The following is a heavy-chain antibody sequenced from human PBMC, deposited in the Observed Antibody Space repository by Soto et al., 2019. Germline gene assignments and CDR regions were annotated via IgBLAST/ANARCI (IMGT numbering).Heavy chain of an antibody. CDR3: ARPLFYSSGSYYFDY. CDR2: IYYSGST. CDR1: GGSINNSSYY. D-gene: IGHD6-19*01. Sequence: PSETLSLTCTVSGGSINNSSYYWGWIRQPPGKGLEWIGSIYYSGSTYYNPSLKSRVTISVDTSKNQFSLKLSSVTAADTAVYYCARPLFYSSGSYYFDYWGQGTLVTVSS. V-gene: IGHV4-39*01. J-gene: IGHJ4*02.